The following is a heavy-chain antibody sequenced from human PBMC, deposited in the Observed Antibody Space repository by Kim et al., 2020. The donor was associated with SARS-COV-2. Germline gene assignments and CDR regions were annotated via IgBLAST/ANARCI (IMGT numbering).Heavy chain of an antibody. D-gene: IGHD4-4*01. J-gene: IGHJ3*02. Sequence: YTPSLKRRVTISVDASKNQFSLTLSSVTAADTAVYYCARDPVTPAAFDIWGQGTMVTVSS. CDR3: ARDPVTPAAFDI. V-gene: IGHV4-39*07.